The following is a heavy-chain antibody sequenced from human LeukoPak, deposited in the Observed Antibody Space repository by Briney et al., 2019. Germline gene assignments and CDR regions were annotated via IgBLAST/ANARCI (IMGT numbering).Heavy chain of an antibody. CDR3: AKVNLIAAAGGSGY. CDR1: GFTFSSYG. J-gene: IGHJ4*02. CDR2: IRYDGSNK. Sequence: PGGSLRLSCAASGFTFSSYGMHWVRQAPGKGLEWVAFIRYDGSNKYYADSVKGRFTISRDNSKNTLYLQMNSLRAEDTAVYYCAKVNLIAAAGGSGYWGQGTLVTVSS. D-gene: IGHD6-13*01. V-gene: IGHV3-30*02.